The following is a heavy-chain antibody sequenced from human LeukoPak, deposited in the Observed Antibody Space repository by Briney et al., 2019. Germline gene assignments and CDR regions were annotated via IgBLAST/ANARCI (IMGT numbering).Heavy chain of an antibody. CDR1: GGTFSSYT. CDR2: IIPILGIA. CDR3: AADSNSYGESNYFDY. Sequence: SVKVSRKASGGTFSSYTISWVRQAPGQGLEWMGRIIPILGIANYAQKFQGRVTITADKSTSTAYMEPSSLRSEDTAVYYCAADSNSYGESNYFDYWGQGTLVTVSS. V-gene: IGHV1-69*02. D-gene: IGHD5-18*01. J-gene: IGHJ4*02.